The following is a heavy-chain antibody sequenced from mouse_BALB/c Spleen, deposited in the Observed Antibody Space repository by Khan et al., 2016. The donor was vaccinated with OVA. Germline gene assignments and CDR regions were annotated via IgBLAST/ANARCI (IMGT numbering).Heavy chain of an antibody. CDR3: ARYNGNYYYAMDY. V-gene: IGHV1-7*01. D-gene: IGHD2-1*01. CDR1: GYTFTSYW. Sequence: QVQLQQPGAELAKPGASVKMSCKASGYTFTSYWMHWVKQRPGQGLEWIGYINPSTGYTEYNQKFKDKATLTADKSSSTAYMQLSSLTSEDSAVYYCARYNGNYYYAMDYWGQGTSVTVSS. CDR2: INPSTGYT. J-gene: IGHJ4*01.